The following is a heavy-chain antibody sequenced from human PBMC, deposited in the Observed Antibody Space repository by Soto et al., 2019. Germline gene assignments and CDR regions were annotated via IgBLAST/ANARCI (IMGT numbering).Heavy chain of an antibody. CDR3: ARSGFGELLKPYYYYYYGMDV. CDR1: GGTLSSYT. J-gene: IGHJ6*02. V-gene: IGHV1-69*02. Sequence: EASVKVSCKASGGTLSSYTISWVRQAPGQGLEWMGRIIPILGIANYAQKFQGRVTITADKSTSTAYMELSSLRSEDTAVYYCARSGFGELLKPYYYYYYGMDVWGQGTTVTVSS. D-gene: IGHD3-10*01. CDR2: IIPILGIA.